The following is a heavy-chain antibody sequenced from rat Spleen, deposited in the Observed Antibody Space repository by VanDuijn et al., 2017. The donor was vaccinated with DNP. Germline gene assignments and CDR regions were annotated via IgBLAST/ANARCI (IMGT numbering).Heavy chain of an antibody. V-gene: IGHV2-72*01. Sequence: QVQLEESGPGLMQSSETLSLTCTVSGFSLSGNGVGWVRQPLGEGLGWMGTIWAGGSTTYNPAVKFRLRILRDTSKSQVFLKMNSLQPEDTGTYYSVRQIKYGSYGYWGQGVTVTVSS. CDR1: GFSLSGNG. J-gene: IGHJ2*01. D-gene: IGHD1-3*01. CDR2: IWAGGST. CDR3: VRQIKYGSYGY.